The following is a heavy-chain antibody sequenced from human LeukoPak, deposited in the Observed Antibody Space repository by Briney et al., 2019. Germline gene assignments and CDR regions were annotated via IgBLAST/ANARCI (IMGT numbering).Heavy chain of an antibody. CDR2: IYYSGST. CDR3: ARIQLLAAFDI. CDR1: GGSIGSYY. J-gene: IGHJ3*02. Sequence: SETLSLTCTVSGGSIGSYYWSWIRQPPGKGLEWIGYIYYSGSTNYNPSLKSRVTISVDTSKNQFSLKLSSVTAADTAVYYCARIQLLAAFDIWGQGTMVTVSS. V-gene: IGHV4-59*01. D-gene: IGHD3-10*01.